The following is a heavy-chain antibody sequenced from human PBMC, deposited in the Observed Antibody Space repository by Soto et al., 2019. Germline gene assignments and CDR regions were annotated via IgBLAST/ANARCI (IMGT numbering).Heavy chain of an antibody. Sequence: QVQLVQSGAEVKKPGSSVKVSCKASGGTFSSYAISWVRQAPGQGLEWMGGIIPIFGTANYAQKFQGRVTINADESKNTAYMELSNLRSEDTAVYYCACPSPLTARTYYHGMEVWGQGTTVTVSS. J-gene: IGHJ6*02. CDR2: IIPIFGTA. CDR1: GGTFSSYA. CDR3: ACPSPLTARTYYHGMEV. V-gene: IGHV1-69*01. D-gene: IGHD1-20*01.